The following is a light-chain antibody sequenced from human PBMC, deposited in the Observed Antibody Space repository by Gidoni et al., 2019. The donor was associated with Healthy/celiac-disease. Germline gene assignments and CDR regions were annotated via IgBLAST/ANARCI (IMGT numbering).Light chain of an antibody. CDR1: KSVLYSSNNKNY. CDR3: QQYYSTPYT. Sequence: DIVMTQSQDSLAVSLGERATINCKSSKSVLYSSNNKNYLAWYQQKPGQPPKLLIYWASTRESGVPDRFSGSGSGTDFTLTISSLQAEDVAVYSCQQYYSTPYTFGQGTKLEIK. V-gene: IGKV4-1*01. J-gene: IGKJ2*01. CDR2: WAS.